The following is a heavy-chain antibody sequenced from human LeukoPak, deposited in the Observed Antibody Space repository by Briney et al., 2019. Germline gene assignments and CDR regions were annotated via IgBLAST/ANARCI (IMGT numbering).Heavy chain of an antibody. CDR1: GGSISSGDYH. CDR2: IYTSGTT. CDR3: ARGLYSNHYYFYYMDV. J-gene: IGHJ6*03. Sequence: SQTLSLTCTVSGGSISSGDYHWNWIRQPAGKGLEWIGRIYTSGTTNYNPSHKSRVTISVDTSKNHFSLKLSSVTAADTAVYYCARGLYSNHYYFYYMDVWGKGTTVTVSS. V-gene: IGHV4-61*02. D-gene: IGHD4-11*01.